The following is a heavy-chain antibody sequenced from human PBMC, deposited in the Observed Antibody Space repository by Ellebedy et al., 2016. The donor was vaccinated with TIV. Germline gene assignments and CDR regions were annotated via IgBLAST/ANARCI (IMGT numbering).Heavy chain of an antibody. V-gene: IGHV5-51*01. J-gene: IGHJ4*02. CDR1: GYKFTGFW. D-gene: IGHD2-2*01. CDR3: ARLSSSLSPLVY. Sequence: PGGSLRLSCQGSGYKFTGFWLAWVRQMPGKGLEWMGMIFPGDSDTKYSPSFQGQVTISADNSINTAYLQWSSLKASDTAMYYCARLSSSLSPLVYWGQGTLVTVSS. CDR2: IFPGDSDT.